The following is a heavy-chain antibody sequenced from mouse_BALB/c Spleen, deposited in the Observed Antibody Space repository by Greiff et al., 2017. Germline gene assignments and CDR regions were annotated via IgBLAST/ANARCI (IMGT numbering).Heavy chain of an antibody. CDR3: ASLYYAMDY. CDR2: IDPENGNT. CDR1: GFNIKDYY. Sequence: VQLQQSGAELVRPGALVKLSCKASGFNIKDYYMHWVKQRPEQGLEWIGWIDPENGNTIYDPKFQGKASITADTSSNTAYLQLSSLTSEDTAVYYCASLYYAMDYWGQGTSGTVSS. J-gene: IGHJ4*01. V-gene: IGHV14-1*02.